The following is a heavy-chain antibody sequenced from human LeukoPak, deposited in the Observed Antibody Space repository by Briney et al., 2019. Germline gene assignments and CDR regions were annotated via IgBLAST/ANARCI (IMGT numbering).Heavy chain of an antibody. CDR2: ISFDGSNK. V-gene: IGHV3-30-3*01. CDR1: GFTFSNYV. Sequence: GGSLRLSCVASGFTFSNYVVHWVRQAPGKGLEWVAVISFDGSNKYYADSVKGRFTISRDNSKNTLFLQMISLRPEDTAVYYCARGDFDSSDYHTTYWYFDLWGRGTLVTVSS. D-gene: IGHD3-22*01. CDR3: ARGDFDSSDYHTTYWYFDL. J-gene: IGHJ2*01.